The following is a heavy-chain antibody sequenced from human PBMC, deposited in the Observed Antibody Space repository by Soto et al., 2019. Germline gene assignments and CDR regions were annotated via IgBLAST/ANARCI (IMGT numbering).Heavy chain of an antibody. J-gene: IGHJ6*02. CDR2: ISYDGSNK. CDR1: GFTFSSYA. CDR3: ARRMGGYSSSYYGMDV. Sequence: LSLTCAASGFTFSSYAMHWVRQAPGKGLEWVAVISYDGSNKYYADSVKGRFTISRDNSKNTQYLQMNSLRAEDTAVYYCARRMGGYSSSYYGMDVWGQGTTVTVSS. V-gene: IGHV3-30-3*01. D-gene: IGHD6-13*01.